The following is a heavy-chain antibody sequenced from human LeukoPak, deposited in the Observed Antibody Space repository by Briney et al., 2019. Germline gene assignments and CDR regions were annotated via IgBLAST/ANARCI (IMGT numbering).Heavy chain of an antibody. Sequence: GASVKVSCKASGYTFTSYDINWVRQATGQGLEWMGWMNPNSGNTGYAQKFQGRVTMTRNTSISAAYMELSSLRSEDTAVYYCARGTSSWYTRFSDYWGQGTLVTVSS. V-gene: IGHV1-8*01. D-gene: IGHD6-13*01. J-gene: IGHJ4*02. CDR1: GYTFTSYD. CDR3: ARGTSSWYTRFSDY. CDR2: MNPNSGNT.